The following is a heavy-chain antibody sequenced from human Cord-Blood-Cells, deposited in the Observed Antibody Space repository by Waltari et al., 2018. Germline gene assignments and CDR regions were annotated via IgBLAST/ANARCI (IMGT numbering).Heavy chain of an antibody. CDR1: GGSFSGYY. V-gene: IGHV4-34*01. J-gene: IGHJ4*02. CDR3: ARGQVIVLDY. CDR2: INHSGST. D-gene: IGHD3-22*01. Sequence: QVQLQQWGAGLLKPSETLSLTCAVYGGSFSGYYWSWIRQPPGKGLEWIGEINHSGSTDYNPSLKSRVTISVDTSKNQFSLKLSSVTAADTAVYYCARGQVIVLDYWGQGTLVTVSS.